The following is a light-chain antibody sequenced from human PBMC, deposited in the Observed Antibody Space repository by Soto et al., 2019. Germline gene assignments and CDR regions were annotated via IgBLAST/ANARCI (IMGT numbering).Light chain of an antibody. CDR3: MESLHTWT. CDR2: LGS. J-gene: IGKJ1*01. Sequence: DFVMTQSPLSLSVTPGEPASISCRSSHSLLHSNGYNYLEWYLQKPGQSPQLLIYLGSNRASGAPSRFSGSGSGTDFTLKISRVEADDVGLYYCMESLHTWTFGQGTKVEIK. V-gene: IGKV2-28*01. CDR1: HSLLHSNGYNY.